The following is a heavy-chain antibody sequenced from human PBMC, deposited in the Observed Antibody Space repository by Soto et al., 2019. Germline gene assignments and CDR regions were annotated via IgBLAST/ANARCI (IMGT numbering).Heavy chain of an antibody. CDR3: ASQLLRWDDAFDI. D-gene: IGHD3-10*01. CDR1: SGSISSSNW. Sequence: PSETLSLTCAVSSGSISSSNWWSWVRQPPGKGLEWIGEIYHSGSTNYNPSLKSRVTISVDKSKNQFSLKLSSVTAADTAVYYCASQLLRWDDAFDIWGQGTMVTVSS. CDR2: IYHSGST. V-gene: IGHV4-4*02. J-gene: IGHJ3*02.